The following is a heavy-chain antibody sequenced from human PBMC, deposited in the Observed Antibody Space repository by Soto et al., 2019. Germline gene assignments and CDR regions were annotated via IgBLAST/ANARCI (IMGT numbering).Heavy chain of an antibody. CDR3: ARGTGAGLGGSGLSG. CDR1: GGSISSGGYY. V-gene: IGHV4-31*03. Sequence: QVQLQESGPGLVKPSQTLSLTCTVSGGSISSGGYYWSWIHQHPGKGLEWIGYIYYSGSTYYNPSLKSRVTRAVDTSKNQFSLKLSAVTAADTAVYYCARGTGAGLGGSGLSGWGQGTLVTVSS. D-gene: IGHD3-10*01. CDR2: IYYSGST. J-gene: IGHJ4*02.